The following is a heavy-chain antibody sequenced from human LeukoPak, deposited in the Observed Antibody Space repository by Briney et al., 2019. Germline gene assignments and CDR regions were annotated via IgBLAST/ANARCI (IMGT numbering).Heavy chain of an antibody. V-gene: IGHV3-48*04. D-gene: IGHD5-12*01. CDR1: GFTFSSYS. CDR3: ARSSTAGGYDLYYYYGMDV. CDR2: ISSSSSTI. Sequence: GGSLRLSCAASGFTFSSYSMNWVRQAPGKGLEWVSYISSSSSTIYYADSVKGRFTISRDNAKNSLYLQMNSLRAEDTAVYYCARSSTAGGYDLYYYYGMDVWGQGTTVTVSS. J-gene: IGHJ6*02.